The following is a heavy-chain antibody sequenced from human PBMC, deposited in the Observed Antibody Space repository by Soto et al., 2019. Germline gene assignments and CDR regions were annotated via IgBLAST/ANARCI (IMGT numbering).Heavy chain of an antibody. CDR1: GFTFSDYY. J-gene: IGHJ5*02. CDR3: ARVRAAAGTEWFDP. CDR2: ISSSGSTI. V-gene: IGHV3-11*01. Sequence: LRLSCAASGFTFSDYYMSWIRQAPGKGLEWVSYISSSGSTIYYADSVKGRFTISRDNAKNSLYLQMNSLRAEDTAVYYCARVRAAAGTEWFDPWGQGTLVTVSS. D-gene: IGHD6-13*01.